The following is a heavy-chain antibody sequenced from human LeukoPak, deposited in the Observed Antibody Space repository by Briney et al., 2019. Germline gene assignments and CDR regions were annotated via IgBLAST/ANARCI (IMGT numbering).Heavy chain of an antibody. Sequence: GGSLRLSCAASGFTFEDFTMHWVRQAPGKALEWVSLITWDGQNIEYQDSVKGRFTISRDNSENSLYLQMKSLKTEDTALYFCSKGDDRYGFAYWGQGTLVTVSS. J-gene: IGHJ4*02. CDR1: GFTFEDFT. CDR3: SKGDDRYGFAY. CDR2: ITWDGQNI. D-gene: IGHD5-18*01. V-gene: IGHV3-43*01.